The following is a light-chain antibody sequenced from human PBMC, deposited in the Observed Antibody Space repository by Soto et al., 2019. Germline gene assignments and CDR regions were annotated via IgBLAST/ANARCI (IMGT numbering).Light chain of an antibody. J-gene: IGKJ5*01. CDR3: QQRSNWPIT. V-gene: IGKV3-11*01. CDR2: DAS. CDR1: QSVSSD. Sequence: EIVLTQSPATLSLSPWERATLSCRASQSVSSDLAWYQQKPGQAPGLLIYDASNRATGIPARFSGSGSGTDFTLTISSLEPEDFAVYYCQQRSNWPITFGQGTRLEIK.